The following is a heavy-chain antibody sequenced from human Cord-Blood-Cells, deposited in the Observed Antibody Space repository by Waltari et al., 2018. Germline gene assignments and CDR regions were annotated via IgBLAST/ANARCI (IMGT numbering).Heavy chain of an antibody. Sequence: QLQLQESGPGLVKPSETLSLTCTVSGGPISSSGYYRGLGRQPPGKGLEWIGGIYYNGSTSYNPSLKSRVTISVDTSKNQFSLKLSSVTAADTAVYYCARQLWFGELLFDAFDIWGQGTMVTVSS. CDR3: ARQLWFGELLFDAFDI. CDR1: GGPISSSGYY. J-gene: IGHJ3*02. CDR2: IYYNGST. V-gene: IGHV4-39*01. D-gene: IGHD3-10*01.